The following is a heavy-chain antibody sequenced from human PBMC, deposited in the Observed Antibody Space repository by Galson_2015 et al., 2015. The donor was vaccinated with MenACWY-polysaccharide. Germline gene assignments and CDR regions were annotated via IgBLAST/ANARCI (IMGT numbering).Heavy chain of an antibody. V-gene: IGHV4-34*01. CDR2: VNHGGSS. CDR3: ARRPFLERRILVKIRPRFYFDF. Sequence: SETLSLTCAVDGDSFRNHFWTCVSQPAGECRGWNGVVNHGGSSNYKPSLRNRVTMSEDASKRQFSLRLRSVTAADTAVYYCARRPFLERRILVKIRPRFYFDFWGQGVRVTVSS. CDR1: GDSFRNHF. D-gene: IGHD2/OR15-2a*01. J-gene: IGHJ4*02.